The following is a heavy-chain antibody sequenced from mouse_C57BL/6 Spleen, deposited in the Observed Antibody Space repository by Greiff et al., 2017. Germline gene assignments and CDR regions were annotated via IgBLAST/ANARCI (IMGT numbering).Heavy chain of an antibody. J-gene: IGHJ2*01. CDR3: ARPYEGVDY. V-gene: IGHV1-80*01. CDR2: IYPGDGDT. CDR1: GYAFSSYW. D-gene: IGHD2-12*01. Sequence: QVQLQQSGAELVKPGASVKISCKASGYAFSSYWMNCVKQRPGKGLEWIGQIYPGDGDTNYNGKFKGKATLTADKSSSTAYMQLSSLTSEDSAVYFCARPYEGVDYWGQGTTLTVSS.